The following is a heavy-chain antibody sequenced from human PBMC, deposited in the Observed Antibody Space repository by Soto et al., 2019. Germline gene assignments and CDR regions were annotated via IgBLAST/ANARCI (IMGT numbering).Heavy chain of an antibody. CDR3: ARPTYYYDSSGPPAY. CDR2: IYYSGST. Sequence: ASETLSLTCIVSGGSISNYYWSWIRQPPGKGLEWIGYIYYSGSTNYNPSLTSRVTISVDTSKNSLYLQMNSLRAEDTAVYYCARPTYYYDSSGPPAYWGQGTLVTVSS. V-gene: IGHV4-59*12. J-gene: IGHJ4*02. D-gene: IGHD3-22*01. CDR1: GGSISNYY.